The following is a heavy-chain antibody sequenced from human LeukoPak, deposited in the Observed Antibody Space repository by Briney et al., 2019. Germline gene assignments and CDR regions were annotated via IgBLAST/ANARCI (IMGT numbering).Heavy chain of an antibody. V-gene: IGHV3-30*18. J-gene: IGHJ6*04. CDR3: AKGAAADFYSYYYGMDV. D-gene: IGHD6-13*01. CDR2: ISYDGSNK. Sequence: PGRSLRLSCAASGFTFSSYGMHWVRQAPGKGLEWVAVISYDGSNKYYADSVKGRFTISRDNSKNALYLQMNSLRAEDTAVYYCAKGAAADFYSYYYGMDVWGKGTTVTVSS. CDR1: GFTFSSYG.